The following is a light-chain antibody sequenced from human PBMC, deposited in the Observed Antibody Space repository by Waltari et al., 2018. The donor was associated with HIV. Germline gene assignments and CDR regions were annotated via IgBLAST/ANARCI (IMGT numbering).Light chain of an antibody. CDR1: NIGSNR. Sequence: SYVLTQSPSVSVAPGQTAIITCGGNNIGSNRVHWYQQRPGQAPVLIILDDDARPSGIPERFSGSNAGDTATRSISRVEAGDEADYFCQVWDIITDEVIFGGGTKMTVL. V-gene: IGLV3-21*01. CDR3: QVWDIITDEVI. J-gene: IGLJ2*01. CDR2: DDD.